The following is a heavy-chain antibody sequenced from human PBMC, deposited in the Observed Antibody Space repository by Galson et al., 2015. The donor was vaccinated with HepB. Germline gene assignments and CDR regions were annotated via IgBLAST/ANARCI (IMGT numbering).Heavy chain of an antibody. D-gene: IGHD6-19*01. CDR1: GFTFSNYA. J-gene: IGHJ5*02. Sequence: SLRLSCAASGFTFSNYAMGWVRRAPGKGLEWVSGISGSGGNTYYADSVKGRFTISRDNSKNTLYLQMNSLRAKDTAVYYCAKVSTSGWYSDWFDPWGQGTLVTVSS. CDR3: AKVSTSGWYSDWFDP. V-gene: IGHV3-23*01. CDR2: ISGSGGNT.